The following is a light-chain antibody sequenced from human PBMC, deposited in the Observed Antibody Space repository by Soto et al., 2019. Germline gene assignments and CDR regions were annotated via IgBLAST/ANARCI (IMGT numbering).Light chain of an antibody. CDR2: AAS. CDR1: QRISSY. J-gene: IGKJ4*01. CDR3: QQLNSYPPI. V-gene: IGKV1-9*01. Sequence: DIQMAQPPSSLSASVGDRVTISCRASQRISSYLAWYQQKPGKAPKLLIYAASTLHSGVPSRFSGSGSGTDFTLTISSLHPEDSATYYCQQLNSYPPIFGGGTKVHIK.